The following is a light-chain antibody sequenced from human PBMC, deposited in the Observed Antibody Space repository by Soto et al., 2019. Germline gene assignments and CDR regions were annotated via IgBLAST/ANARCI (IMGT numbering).Light chain of an antibody. CDR2: GAS. CDR3: QQYGSSPLVT. J-gene: IGKJ5*01. CDR1: QSVSSSY. V-gene: IGKV3-20*01. Sequence: EIVLTQSPGTLSLSPGERATLSCRASQSVSSSYLAWYQQKPGQAPRLLIYGASSRATGIPARFSGSGSGTDFTLTISRLEPEDFAVYYCQQYGSSPLVTFGQGPRLE.